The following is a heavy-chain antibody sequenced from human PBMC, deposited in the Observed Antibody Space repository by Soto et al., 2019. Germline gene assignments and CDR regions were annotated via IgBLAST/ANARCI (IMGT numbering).Heavy chain of an antibody. J-gene: IGHJ4*02. CDR3: ARGGAGLPLDY. D-gene: IGHD1-26*01. V-gene: IGHV1-69*01. Sequence: QVQLVQSGAEVKRPGSSVKVSCKASGGTFSSYPISWVRQAPGHGLEWLGGIIPLFGTSNSAQKFQGRVTITADEYTNTAHIELSSLISEDTAVYYCARGGAGLPLDYWGQGTLVTVSS. CDR2: IIPLFGTS. CDR1: GGTFSSYP.